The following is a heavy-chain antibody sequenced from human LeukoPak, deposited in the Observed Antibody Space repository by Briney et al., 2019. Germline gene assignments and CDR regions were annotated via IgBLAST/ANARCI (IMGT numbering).Heavy chain of an antibody. D-gene: IGHD5-12*01. Sequence: GGSLRLSCAASGFTFSNYWMSWVRQAPGKGLEWVANIKQDGSEKYYVDSVKGRFTISRDNAKNSLYLQMNSLRAEDTAVYYCARDGRYSGYDRRFGNDYWGQGTLVTVSS. J-gene: IGHJ4*02. CDR3: ARDGRYSGYDRRFGNDY. V-gene: IGHV3-7*01. CDR1: GFTFSNYW. CDR2: IKQDGSEK.